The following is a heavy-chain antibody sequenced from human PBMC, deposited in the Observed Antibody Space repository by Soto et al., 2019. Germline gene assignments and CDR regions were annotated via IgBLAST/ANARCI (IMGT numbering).Heavy chain of an antibody. CDR2: IIPTFGTA. Sequence: SVKVACTASGGTFSSYAISWLRRAPGQGLEWMGGIIPTFGTANYAQKFQGRVTITADESTSTAYMELSSLRSEDTAVYYCARDYDDIFTGYKYGMDGWGQGTKVTVYS. CDR1: GGTFSSYA. D-gene: IGHD3-9*01. J-gene: IGHJ6*02. V-gene: IGHV1-69*13. CDR3: ARDYDDIFTGYKYGMDG.